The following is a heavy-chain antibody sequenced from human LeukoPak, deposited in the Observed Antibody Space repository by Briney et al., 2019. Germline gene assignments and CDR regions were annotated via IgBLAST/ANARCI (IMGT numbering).Heavy chain of an antibody. Sequence: PGGSLRLSCAASGFTFSSYGMHWVRQAPGKGLEWVAVIWSDGSDKYYADSVKGRFTISRDNSKNTLYLQMNSLRAEDTAVYYCARFRWASTPPDYWGQGTLVTVSS. D-gene: IGHD1-26*01. CDR3: ARFRWASTPPDY. J-gene: IGHJ4*02. CDR2: IWSDGSDK. CDR1: GFTFSSYG. V-gene: IGHV3-33*01.